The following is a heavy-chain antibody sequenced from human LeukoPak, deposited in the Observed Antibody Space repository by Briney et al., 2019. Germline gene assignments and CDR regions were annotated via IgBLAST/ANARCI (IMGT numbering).Heavy chain of an antibody. D-gene: IGHD3-10*01. CDR1: GFTLSSNY. CDR3: ARDLWFGELLESAAAFDI. Sequence: GGSLRLSCAASGFTLSSNYMSWVRQAPGKGLEWVSVIYSGGSTYYADSVKGRFTISRDNSKNTLYLQMNSLRAEDTAVYYCARDLWFGELLESAAAFDIWGQGTMVTVSS. V-gene: IGHV3-53*01. J-gene: IGHJ3*02. CDR2: IYSGGST.